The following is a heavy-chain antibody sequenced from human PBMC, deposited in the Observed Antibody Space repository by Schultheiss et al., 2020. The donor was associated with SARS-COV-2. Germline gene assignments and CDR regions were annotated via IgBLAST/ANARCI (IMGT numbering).Heavy chain of an antibody. CDR3: ARDIKFDY. CDR2: ISRSGTTM. Sequence: GGSLRLSCAASGFTFDDYAMHWVRRAPGKGLEWIAYISRSGTTMLYADSVKGRFTISRDNAKNSLFLQMNSLRAEDTAVYYCARDIKFDYWGQGTLVTVSS. J-gene: IGHJ4*02. V-gene: IGHV3-48*03. CDR1: GFTFDDYA.